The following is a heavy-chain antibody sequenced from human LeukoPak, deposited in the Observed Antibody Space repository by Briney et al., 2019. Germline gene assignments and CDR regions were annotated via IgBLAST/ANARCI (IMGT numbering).Heavy chain of an antibody. Sequence: GASGKVSSTASGYTFTSYGISWVRRAPGQGLEWRGWISAYNGNPKYAQKLQGRVTMTTDTSTSTAYMELRSLRSDDTAVYYCARDYPRYCSSTSCYGFSSSYYYGMDVWGQGTTVTVSS. V-gene: IGHV1-18*01. CDR3: ARDYPRYCSSTSCYGFSSSYYYGMDV. D-gene: IGHD2-2*01. CDR2: ISAYNGNP. CDR1: GYTFTSYG. J-gene: IGHJ6*02.